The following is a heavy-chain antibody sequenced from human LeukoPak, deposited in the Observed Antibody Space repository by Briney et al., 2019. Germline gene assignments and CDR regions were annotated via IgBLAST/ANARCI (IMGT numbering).Heavy chain of an antibody. Sequence: GGSLRLSCAASGFTFSSCSMNWVRQAPGKGLEWVSYISSSSSTIYYADSVKGRFTISRDNAKNSLYLQMNSLRAEDTAVYYCAREPTTVIASFDYWGQGTLVTVSS. CDR2: ISSSSSTI. CDR3: AREPTTVIASFDY. D-gene: IGHD4-17*01. J-gene: IGHJ4*02. V-gene: IGHV3-48*01. CDR1: GFTFSSCS.